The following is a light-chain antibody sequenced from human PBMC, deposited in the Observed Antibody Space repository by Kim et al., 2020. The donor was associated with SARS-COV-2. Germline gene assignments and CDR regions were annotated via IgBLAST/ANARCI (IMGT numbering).Light chain of an antibody. J-gene: IGLJ2*01. CDR2: GKN. V-gene: IGLV3-19*01. CDR1: NLRSYY. CDR3: NSRDSSGDHLV. Sequence: SSELTQDPAVSVALGQTVRITCQGDNLRSYYTGWYQQKPGQAPILVIYGKNNRPSGIPDRFSGSRSGNTASLTITGAQVEDEAVYYCNSRDSSGDHLVFG.